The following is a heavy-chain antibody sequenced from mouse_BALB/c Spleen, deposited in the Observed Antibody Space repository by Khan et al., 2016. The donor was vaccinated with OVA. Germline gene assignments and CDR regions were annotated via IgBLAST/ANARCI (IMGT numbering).Heavy chain of an antibody. CDR1: GYAFRSYW. J-gene: IGHJ2*01. CDR2: ILPGTGNT. V-gene: IGHV1-9*01. D-gene: IGHD2-10*01. CDR3: ARPYYADY. Sequence: QVQLKQSGAELMKPGASVKISCKATGYAFRSYWIEWVKQRTGHGLEWVGEILPGTGNTKYNEKFEGKATFTADTSSNTAYLQLNSLTSEDSAVYYCARPYYADYWGQGTTLTGSS.